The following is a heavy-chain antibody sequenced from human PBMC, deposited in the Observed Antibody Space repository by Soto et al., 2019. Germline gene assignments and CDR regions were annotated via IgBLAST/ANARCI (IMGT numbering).Heavy chain of an antibody. D-gene: IGHD3-10*01. V-gene: IGHV4-34*01. CDR2: INHSGST. CDR1: GGSFSGYY. Sequence: PSETLSLTCAVYGGSFSGYYWSWIRQPPGKGLEWIGEINHSGSTNYNPSLKSRVTISVDTSKNQFSLKLSSVTAADTAVYYCARGGRITMVRGVIIYQIWRFDPWGQGNLVTVSS. J-gene: IGHJ5*02. CDR3: ARGGRITMVRGVIIYQIWRFDP.